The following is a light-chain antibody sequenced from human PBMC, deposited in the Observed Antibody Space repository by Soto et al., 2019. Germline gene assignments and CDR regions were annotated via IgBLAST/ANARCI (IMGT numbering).Light chain of an antibody. J-gene: IGKJ2*01. CDR2: AAS. Sequence: DIQMTQSPSSLSASVGDRVTITCRASQTTSIYLNWYQQKPGKAPKLLIYAASTLQSGVPSRFSGSGSGTDYTLTISRLEPEDFAVYYCHHYADSPHTFGQGTKLEI. CDR1: QTTSIY. V-gene: IGKV1-39*01. CDR3: HHYADSPHT.